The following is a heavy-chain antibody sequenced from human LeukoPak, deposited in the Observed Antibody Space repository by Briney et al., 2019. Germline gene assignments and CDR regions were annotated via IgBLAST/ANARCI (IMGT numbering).Heavy chain of an antibody. D-gene: IGHD1-1*01. CDR1: GYIFTDYY. CDR2: INPKGDAT. CDR3: ARDPPATTAFDL. V-gene: IGHV1-2*02. Sequence: ASVKVSCKASGYIFTDYYMHWVRQAPGQGLEWMGWINPKGDATKYAQNFQGRVTMTWDTSISTAYMEVSRLTSDDTAMVYCARDPPATTAFDLWGQGTMVTVSS. J-gene: IGHJ3*01.